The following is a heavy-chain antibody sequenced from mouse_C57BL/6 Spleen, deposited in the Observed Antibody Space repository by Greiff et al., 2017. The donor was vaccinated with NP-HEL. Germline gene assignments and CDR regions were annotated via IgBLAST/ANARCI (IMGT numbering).Heavy chain of an antibody. CDR3: ARGTGTGYFDV. D-gene: IGHD4-1*01. J-gene: IGHJ1*03. CDR2: ISSGSSTI. CDR1: GFTFSDYG. V-gene: IGHV5-17*01. Sequence: EVQGVESGGGLVKPGGSLKLSCAASGFTFSDYGIHWVRQAPEKGLEWVAYISSGSSTIYYADTVKGRFTISRDNAKNTLFLQMTSLRSEDTAMYYCARGTGTGYFDVWGTGTTVTVSS.